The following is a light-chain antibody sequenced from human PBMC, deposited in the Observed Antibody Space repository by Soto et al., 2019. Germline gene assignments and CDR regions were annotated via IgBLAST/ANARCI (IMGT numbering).Light chain of an antibody. CDR2: DVS. CDR1: QDISNL. Sequence: DIQLTQSPSSLSAPVGDRVTITCRASQDISNLLNWYQQKPGKAPKLLIYDVSNLQTGVPSRFSGRGSWTDFTFTISRLQPEDIATYYCQQYDNLPITFGQGTRLEIK. CDR3: QQYDNLPIT. J-gene: IGKJ5*01. V-gene: IGKV1-33*01.